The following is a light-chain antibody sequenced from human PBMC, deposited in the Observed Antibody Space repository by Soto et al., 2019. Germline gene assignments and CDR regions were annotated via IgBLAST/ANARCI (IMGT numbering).Light chain of an antibody. J-gene: IGKJ1*01. CDR1: QSVNRN. Sequence: EIVMTQSPATLSVSPGERATLSCRARQSVNRNLAWYQQKPGQAPRLLISAASTRATGIPARFSGSGSETEFTLTISSLQSEDFAVYYCQQYNNWWTFGQWTKVEMK. V-gene: IGKV3-15*01. CDR2: AAS. CDR3: QQYNNWWT.